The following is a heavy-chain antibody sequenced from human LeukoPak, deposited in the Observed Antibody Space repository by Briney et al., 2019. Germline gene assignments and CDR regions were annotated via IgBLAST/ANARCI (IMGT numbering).Heavy chain of an antibody. D-gene: IGHD5-24*01. CDR2: ISAYNGNT. J-gene: IGHJ6*03. V-gene: IGHV1-18*01. Sequence: DSVKVSCKASGYTFTSYGISWVRQAPGQGLEWMGWISAYNGNTNYAQKLQGRVTMTTDTSTSTAYMELRSLRSDDTAVYYCARVQSRYYYYYMDVWGKGTTVTVSS. CDR1: GYTFTSYG. CDR3: ARVQSRYYYYYMDV.